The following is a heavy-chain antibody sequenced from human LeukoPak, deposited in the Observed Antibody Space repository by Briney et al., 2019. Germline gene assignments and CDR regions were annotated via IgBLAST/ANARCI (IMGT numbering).Heavy chain of an antibody. Sequence: SGPALVKPTQTLTLTCTFSGFSLSTSGMRVSWIRQPPGKALEWLARIDWDDDKFYSTSLKTRLTISKDTSKNQVVLTMTNMDPVDTATYYCARSVTSPYYYYGMDAWGKGTTVTVSS. CDR3: ARSVTSPYYYYGMDA. D-gene: IGHD4-17*01. CDR1: GFSLSTSGMR. J-gene: IGHJ6*04. V-gene: IGHV2-70*04. CDR2: IDWDDDK.